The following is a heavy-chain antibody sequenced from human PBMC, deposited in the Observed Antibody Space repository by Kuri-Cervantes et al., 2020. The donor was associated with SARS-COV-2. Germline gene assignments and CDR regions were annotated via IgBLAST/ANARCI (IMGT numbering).Heavy chain of an antibody. CDR2: INSDGSST. CDR1: GFTFSSYW. D-gene: IGHD3-10*01. V-gene: IGHV3-74*01. Sequence: GESLMISCEASGFTFSSYWMHWVRQAPGKGLVWVSRINSDGSSTSYADSVKGRFTISGDNAKNTLYLRTNSLRAEDTAVYYCARALSLWFGELPSHWGQGTLVTVSS. J-gene: IGHJ4*02. CDR3: ARALSLWFGELPSH.